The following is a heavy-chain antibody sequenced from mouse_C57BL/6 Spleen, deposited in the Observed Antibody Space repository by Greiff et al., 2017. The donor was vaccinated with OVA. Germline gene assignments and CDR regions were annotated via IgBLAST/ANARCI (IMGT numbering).Heavy chain of an antibody. D-gene: IGHD2-4*01. CDR1: GYTFTSYW. V-gene: IGHV1-55*01. Sequence: QVQLKQPGAELVKPGASVQMSCKASGYTFTSYWITWVKQRPGQGLEWIGDIYPGSGSTNYNEKFKSKATLTVDTSSSTAYMQLSSLTSEDSAVYYCARPDYDGDYYAMDYWGQGTSVTVSS. CDR2: IYPGSGST. J-gene: IGHJ4*01. CDR3: ARPDYDGDYYAMDY.